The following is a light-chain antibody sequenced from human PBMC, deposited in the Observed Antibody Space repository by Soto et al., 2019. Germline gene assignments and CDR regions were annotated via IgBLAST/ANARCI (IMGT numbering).Light chain of an antibody. CDR3: QHYGSSPPIT. V-gene: IGKV3-20*01. CDR1: QSVSSRY. J-gene: IGKJ5*01. CDR2: GAS. Sequence: EIVLTQSPGTLSLSPGERATLSCRASQSVSSRYLAWYQQKPGQAPRFLIYGASGRATGIPDRFSGSGSGTDFTLTISRVESEDFAVYYCQHYGSSPPITFGQGTRLEIK.